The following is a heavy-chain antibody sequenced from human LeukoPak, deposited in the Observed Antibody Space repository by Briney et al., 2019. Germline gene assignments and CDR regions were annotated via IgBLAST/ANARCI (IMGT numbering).Heavy chain of an antibody. V-gene: IGHV3-9*01. CDR1: GFTFDDYA. D-gene: IGHD3-22*01. CDR2: ISWNSGSI. J-gene: IGHJ4*02. CDR3: AKDTSGYYYDYFDY. Sequence: GRSLRLSCAASGFTFDDYAMHWVRQAPGKGLEWVSGISWNSGSIGYADSVKGRFTISRDNAKNSLYLQMNSLRAEDTALNYCAKDTSGYYYDYFDYWGQGTLVTVSS.